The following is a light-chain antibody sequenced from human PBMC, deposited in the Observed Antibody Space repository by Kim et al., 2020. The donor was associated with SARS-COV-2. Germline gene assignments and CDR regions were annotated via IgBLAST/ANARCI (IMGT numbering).Light chain of an antibody. CDR1: QSVGNS. CDR3: YQRRDWPAYT. J-gene: IGKJ2*01. CDR2: DVS. V-gene: IGKV3-11*01. Sequence: EIVLTQSPVALSLSPGERATLSCRASQSVGNSFAWYQHRTGQAPRLLMYDVSNRAAGSPARFSGSGSGADFTLTITSLDPEDFAVDYCYQRRDWPAYTFGQGTKLEI.